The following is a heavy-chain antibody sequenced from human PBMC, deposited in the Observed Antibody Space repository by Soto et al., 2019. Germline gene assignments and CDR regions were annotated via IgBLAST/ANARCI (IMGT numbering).Heavy chain of an antibody. CDR3: ARDGMAARMDV. Sequence: PSETLSLTCTVSGASISSYYWSWIRQPAGKGLEWIGRIYISGSTNYNPSLKSRVTMSVDTSKNQLSLKLRSVTAADTAVYYCARDGMAARMDVWGQGTTGTVSS. D-gene: IGHD6-13*01. J-gene: IGHJ6*02. CDR1: GASISSYY. CDR2: IYISGST. V-gene: IGHV4-4*07.